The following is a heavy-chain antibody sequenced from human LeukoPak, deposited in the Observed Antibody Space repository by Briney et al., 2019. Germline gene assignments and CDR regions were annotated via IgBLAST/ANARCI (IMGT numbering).Heavy chain of an antibody. D-gene: IGHD7-27*01. V-gene: IGHV4-59*01. CDR1: GGSISSYY. CDR2: IYYSGST. CDR3: ARARTGPLFDY. J-gene: IGHJ4*02. Sequence: SETLSLTCTVSGGSISSYYWSWIRQPPGKGLGWIGYIYYSGSTNYNPSLKSRVTISVDTSKNQFSLKLSSVTAADTAVYYCARARTGPLFDYWGQGTLVTVSS.